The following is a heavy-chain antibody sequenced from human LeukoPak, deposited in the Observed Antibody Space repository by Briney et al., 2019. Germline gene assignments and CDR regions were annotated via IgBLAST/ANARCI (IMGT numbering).Heavy chain of an antibody. D-gene: IGHD3-3*01. V-gene: IGHV3-30*03. CDR3: AREVPAYDFGMDV. J-gene: IGHJ6*02. Sequence: PGGSLRLSCAASGLTFSSHWMHWVRQAPGKGLEWVAVISYDGSNKYYADSVKGRFTISRDNSKNTLYLQMNSLRAEDTAVYYCAREVPAYDFGMDVWGQGTTVTVSS. CDR1: GLTFSSHW. CDR2: ISYDGSNK.